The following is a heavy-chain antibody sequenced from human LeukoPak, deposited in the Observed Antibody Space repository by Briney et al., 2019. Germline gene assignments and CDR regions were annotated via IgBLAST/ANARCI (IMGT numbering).Heavy chain of an antibody. CDR2: SHSSGST. J-gene: IGHJ1*01. CDR3: ARDDYGDYTFHH. CDR1: GGSPSRYY. V-gene: IGHV4-59*01. Sequence: PSETLSLTCTVSGGSPSRYYWSWIRHPPGKGLQWIGYSHSSGSTNYNPSLKSRVTISVDTSKNQFSLKLTSVTAADTAVYYCARDDYGDYTFHHWGQGTLVTVSS. D-gene: IGHD4-17*01.